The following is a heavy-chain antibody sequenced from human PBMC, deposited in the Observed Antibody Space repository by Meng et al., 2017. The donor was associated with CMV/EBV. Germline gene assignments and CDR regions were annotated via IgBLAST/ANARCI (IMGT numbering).Heavy chain of an antibody. CDR3: ARDLLAADSYHDY. D-gene: IGHD6-13*01. CDR1: GFTFSSYA. Sequence: QVQLVESGGGVVQPGRSLSLSCAASGFTFSSYAMHWVRQAPGKGLEWVAVISYDGSNKYYADSVKGRFTISRDNSKNTLYLQMNSLRAEDTAVYYCARDLLAADSYHDYWGQGTLVTVSS. J-gene: IGHJ4*02. CDR2: ISYDGSNK. V-gene: IGHV3-30-3*01.